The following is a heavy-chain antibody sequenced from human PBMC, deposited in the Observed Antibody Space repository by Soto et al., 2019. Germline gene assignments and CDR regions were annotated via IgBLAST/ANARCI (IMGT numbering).Heavy chain of an antibody. Sequence: QVQLVESGGGVVQPGRSLRLSCAASGFTFSSYGMHWVRQAPGKGLEWVAVISYDGSNKYYADSVKGRFTIYRDNSKNTLYLQMNSLRAEDTAVYYYAKDMGLLRWFDPWGQGTLVTVSS. CDR1: GFTFSSYG. D-gene: IGHD1-26*01. J-gene: IGHJ5*02. V-gene: IGHV3-30*18. CDR3: AKDMGLLRWFDP. CDR2: ISYDGSNK.